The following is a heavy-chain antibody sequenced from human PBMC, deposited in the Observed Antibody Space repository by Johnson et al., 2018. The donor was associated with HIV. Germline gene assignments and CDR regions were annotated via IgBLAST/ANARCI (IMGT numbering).Heavy chain of an antibody. J-gene: IGHJ3*02. CDR2: IKSKTDGGTT. Sequence: EVQLVESGGGLVKPGGSLRLSCAASGFTFSNAWMSWVRQAPGKGLEWVGRIKSKTDGGTTDYAAPVKGRFTISRDDSKNTLYLQMNSLKTEDTAVYYCTTQTSGSYEAFDIWGQGTMVTVSS. CDR3: TTQTSGSYEAFDI. CDR1: GFTFSNAW. D-gene: IGHD1-26*01. V-gene: IGHV3-15*01.